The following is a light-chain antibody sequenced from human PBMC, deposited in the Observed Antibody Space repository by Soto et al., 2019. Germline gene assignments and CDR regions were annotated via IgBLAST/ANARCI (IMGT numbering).Light chain of an antibody. Sequence: QSALTQPASVSGSPGQSISISCTGTSSDVGTYNLLSWYQQHPGKAPKLIIYEVTERPSGVSDRFSGSKSGSTASLTISGLQADDAAIYFCCSSTLGPTWVFGGGTKLTVL. CDR2: EVT. CDR1: SSDVGTYNL. V-gene: IGLV2-23*02. CDR3: CSSTLGPTWV. J-gene: IGLJ3*02.